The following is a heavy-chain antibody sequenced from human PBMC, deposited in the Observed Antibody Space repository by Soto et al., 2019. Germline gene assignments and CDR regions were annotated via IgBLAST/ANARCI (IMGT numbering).Heavy chain of an antibody. V-gene: IGHV4-39*01. CDR2: IYYSGST. D-gene: IGHD1-26*01. CDR3: ARHGEVVGATVDY. J-gene: IGHJ4*02. Sequence: ETLSLTCTVSGGSISSSSYYWGWIRQPPGKGLEWIGSIYYSGSTYYNPSLKSRVTISVDTSKNQXXXXXXXXXXXXTAVYYCARHGEVVGATVDYWGQGTLVTVSS. CDR1: GGSISSSSYY.